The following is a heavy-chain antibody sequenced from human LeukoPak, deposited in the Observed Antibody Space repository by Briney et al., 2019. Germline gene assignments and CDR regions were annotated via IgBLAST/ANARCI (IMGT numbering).Heavy chain of an antibody. Sequence: GASVKVSCKVSGYTLTELSMHWVRQAPGKGLEWMGGFDPEDGETIYAQKFQGSVTMTEDTSTDTAYMELSSLRSEDTAVYYCATQYYDILTGYYAFDYWGQGTLVTVSS. CDR1: GYTLTELS. J-gene: IGHJ4*02. V-gene: IGHV1-24*01. D-gene: IGHD3-9*01. CDR2: FDPEDGET. CDR3: ATQYYDILTGYYAFDY.